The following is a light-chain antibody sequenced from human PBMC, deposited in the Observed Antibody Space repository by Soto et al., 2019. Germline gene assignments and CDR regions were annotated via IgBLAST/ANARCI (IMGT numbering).Light chain of an antibody. CDR3: QQYNNWRIT. CDR2: GAS. Sequence: ETVVTQSPATRSVSPVERATLSCMASPSVSNNLAWYQQKPGHAPRLLIYGASTRATGVPARFSGSGSGTEFTLTISSLQSEDFAVYYCQQYNNWRITFGQGTRLEI. V-gene: IGKV3-15*01. J-gene: IGKJ5*01. CDR1: PSVSNN.